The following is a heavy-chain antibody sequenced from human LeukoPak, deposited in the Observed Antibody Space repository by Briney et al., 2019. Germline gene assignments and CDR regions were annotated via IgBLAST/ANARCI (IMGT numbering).Heavy chain of an antibody. Sequence: GASVKVSFYASGYTFTGYYMHCVRQAPGQGLEWMGWINPNSGSTNYAQKFQGRVTMNTDTSTSTDYMELRSLRSDVTAVYYGARVIVGRGYYDSSGYFDYWGQGTLVTVSS. J-gene: IGHJ4*02. CDR3: ARVIVGRGYYDSSGYFDY. V-gene: IGHV1-2*02. CDR2: INPNSGST. CDR1: GYTFTGYY. D-gene: IGHD3-22*01.